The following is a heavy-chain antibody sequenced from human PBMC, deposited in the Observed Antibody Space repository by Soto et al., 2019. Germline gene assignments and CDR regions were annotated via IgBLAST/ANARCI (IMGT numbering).Heavy chain of an antibody. J-gene: IGHJ3*01. Sequence: QVQLQQRGAGLLKPSETLSLTCAVLGGSFSDYYWTWIRQHPGKGLEWIGEINHSGFTSYTPTLKSRLTLLVDTPTKEFSLKPISVTAAVSAAYHCVRRRAFMSRAAFDVWGQGTMVTVSS. V-gene: IGHV4-34*02. CDR3: VRRRAFMSRAAFDV. D-gene: IGHD1-26*01. CDR2: INHSGFT. CDR1: GGSFSDYY.